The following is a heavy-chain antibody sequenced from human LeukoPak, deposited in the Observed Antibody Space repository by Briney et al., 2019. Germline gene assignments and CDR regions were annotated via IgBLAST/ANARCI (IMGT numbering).Heavy chain of an antibody. J-gene: IGHJ4*02. CDR3: AKLPLWLAPAGYEY. CDR1: GFTFSSYD. Sequence: GGSLRLSCAASGFTFSSYDMHWVRQAPGKGLEWVAFIRYDASNEYYADSVKGRFTISRDNSKNTLYLQMNSLRPEDTAVYYFAKLPLWLAPAGYEYWGRGSLVIVSS. V-gene: IGHV3-30*02. D-gene: IGHD6-19*01. CDR2: IRYDASNE.